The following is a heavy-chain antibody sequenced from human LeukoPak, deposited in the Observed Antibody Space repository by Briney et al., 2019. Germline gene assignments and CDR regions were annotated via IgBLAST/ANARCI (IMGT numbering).Heavy chain of an antibody. Sequence: ASVKVSCKASGYTFTSYGISWVRQAPGQGLEWMGWISAYNGNTNYAQKLQGRVTMTTDTSTGTAYMELRSLRSDDTAVYYCARVDIRNDYSSWFDPWGQGTLVTVSS. CDR3: ARVDIRNDYSSWFDP. CDR1: GYTFTSYG. D-gene: IGHD1-1*01. CDR2: ISAYNGNT. J-gene: IGHJ5*02. V-gene: IGHV1-18*01.